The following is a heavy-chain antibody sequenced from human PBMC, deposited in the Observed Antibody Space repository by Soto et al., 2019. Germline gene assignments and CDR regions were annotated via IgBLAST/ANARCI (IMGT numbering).Heavy chain of an antibody. V-gene: IGHV4-39*01. CDR2: IYYSGST. J-gene: IGHJ4*02. CDR3: ARYGSGIDY. Sequence: QLQLQESGPGLVKPSETLSLTCTVSGGSISSSSYYWGWIRQPPGKGLEWIGSIYYSGSTYYNPSRKRRVNISVDTSKNQFSLKLSSVTAADTAVYYCARYGSGIDYWGQGTLVTVSS. D-gene: IGHD3-10*01. CDR1: GGSISSSSYY.